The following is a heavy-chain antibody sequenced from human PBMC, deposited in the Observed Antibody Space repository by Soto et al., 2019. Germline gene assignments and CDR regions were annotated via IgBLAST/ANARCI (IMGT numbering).Heavy chain of an antibody. CDR1: GFTFSSYA. V-gene: IGHV3-64*01. CDR3: ARRGYGLYFDY. Sequence: EVQLVESGGGLVQPGGSLRLSCAASGFTFSSYAMHCVRQAPGKGLEYVSVISGNGDSTYYANSVKGRFTISRDNSKNTLDLQMGSLRAEDMAVYYCARRGYGLYFDYWGQGTLVTVSS. D-gene: IGHD3-10*01. J-gene: IGHJ4*02. CDR2: ISGNGDST.